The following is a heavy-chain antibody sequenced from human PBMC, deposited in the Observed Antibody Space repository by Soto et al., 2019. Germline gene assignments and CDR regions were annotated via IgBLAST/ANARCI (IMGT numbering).Heavy chain of an antibody. CDR2: IYHTGYT. D-gene: IGHD3-10*01. CDR3: ARGGGDYYGSGSYPSDYYYGMDV. Sequence: PSETLSLTCNVSGGSISTSYWTWIRQPPGKGLEWIGYIYHTGYTHYNPSLRSRVTMSVDRSKNQFSLKLSSVTAADTAVYYCARGGGDYYGSGSYPSDYYYGMDVWGQGTTVTVS. V-gene: IGHV4-59*12. J-gene: IGHJ6*02. CDR1: GGSISTSY.